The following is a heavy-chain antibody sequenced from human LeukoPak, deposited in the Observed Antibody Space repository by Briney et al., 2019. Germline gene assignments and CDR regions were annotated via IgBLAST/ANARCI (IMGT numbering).Heavy chain of an antibody. CDR3: ARIYCSSTSCYLLDY. J-gene: IGHJ4*02. Sequence: ASVKVSCKASGYSFTGYYMHWVRQAPGQGLEWMGWINPNSGGTNYAQKFQGRVTMTRDTSISTAYMELSRLRSDDTAVYYCARIYCSSTSCYLLDYWGQGTLVTVSS. CDR1: GYSFTGYY. V-gene: IGHV1-2*02. CDR2: INPNSGGT. D-gene: IGHD2-2*01.